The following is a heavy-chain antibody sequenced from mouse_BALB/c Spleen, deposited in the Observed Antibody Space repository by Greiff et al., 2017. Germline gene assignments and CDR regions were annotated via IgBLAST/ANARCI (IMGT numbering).Heavy chain of an antibody. V-gene: IGHV1-69*02. D-gene: IGHD1-1*01. Sequence: VQLQQPGAELVRPGASVKLSCKASGYTFTSYWINWVKQRPGQGLEWIGNIYPSDSYTNYNQKFKDKATLTVDKSSSTAYMQLSSPTSEDSAVYYCTREGLLLYFDYWGQGTTLTVSS. CDR3: TREGLLLYFDY. J-gene: IGHJ2*01. CDR2: IYPSDSYT. CDR1: GYTFTSYW.